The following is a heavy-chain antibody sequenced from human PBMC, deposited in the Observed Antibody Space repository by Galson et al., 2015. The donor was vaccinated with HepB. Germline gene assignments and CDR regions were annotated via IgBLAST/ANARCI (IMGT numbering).Heavy chain of an antibody. Sequence: SLRLSCAASGFTFSSYAMSWVRQAPGKGLEWVSAISGSGGSTYYADSVKGRFTISRDNSKNTLYLQMNSLRAEDTAVYYCAKVDVLGGGFSYGMDVWGQGTTVTVSS. CDR1: GFTFSSYA. CDR2: ISGSGGST. J-gene: IGHJ6*02. D-gene: IGHD3-16*01. CDR3: AKVDVLGGGFSYGMDV. V-gene: IGHV3-23*01.